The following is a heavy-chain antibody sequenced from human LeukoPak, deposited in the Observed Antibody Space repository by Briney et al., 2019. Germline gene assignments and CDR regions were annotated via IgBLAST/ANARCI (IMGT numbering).Heavy chain of an antibody. CDR3: ARGVHFGVFSY. D-gene: IGHD3-3*01. Sequence: ASVKVSCKASGYTFTAYYIHRVRQAPGQGLEWMGWSNPNTGGANFAQNFQGRVTMTGDTSMSTAYMELTGLTSDDTAVYYCARGVHFGVFSYWGQGTLVSVSS. CDR1: GYTFTAYY. J-gene: IGHJ4*02. CDR2: SNPNTGGA. V-gene: IGHV1-2*02.